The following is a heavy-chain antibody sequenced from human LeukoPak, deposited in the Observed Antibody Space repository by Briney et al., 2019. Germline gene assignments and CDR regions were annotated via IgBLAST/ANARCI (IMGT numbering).Heavy chain of an antibody. D-gene: IGHD3-10*01. CDR3: AKDLRAFRGSGGPYVDN. J-gene: IGHJ4*02. CDR1: GFTFSNYG. V-gene: IGHV3-30*18. Sequence: PGRSLRLSCAASGFTFSNYGMHWVRQAPGKGLEWVALISYDGSRKSYADSVKGRSTISRDTSRNTLFLQMSSLRTEDTAVYYCAKDLRAFRGSGGPYVDNWGQGTLVTVSS. CDR2: ISYDGSRK.